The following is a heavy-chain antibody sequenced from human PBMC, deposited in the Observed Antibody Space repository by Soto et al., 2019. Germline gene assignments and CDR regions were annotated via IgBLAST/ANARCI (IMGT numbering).Heavy chain of an antibody. Sequence: SQSLSLTCVISGDSVASNRATWKWVRQSPSRGLEWLGRTYYRSKWKNDYALSVNSRITINPDTSKNQLSLQLSSVTPDDTAIYYCVRGVDSSFDYWGQGXLVTVYS. V-gene: IGHV6-1*01. J-gene: IGHJ4*02. D-gene: IGHD6-13*01. CDR3: VRGVDSSFDY. CDR2: TYYRSKWKN. CDR1: GDSVASNRAT.